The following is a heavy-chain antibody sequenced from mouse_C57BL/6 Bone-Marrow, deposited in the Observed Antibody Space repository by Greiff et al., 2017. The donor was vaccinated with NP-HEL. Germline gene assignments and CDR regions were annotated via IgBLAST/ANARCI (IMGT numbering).Heavy chain of an antibody. V-gene: IGHV14-4*01. CDR1: GFNIKDAY. D-gene: IGHD1-1*01. J-gene: IGHJ3*01. Sequence: VQLQQSGAELVRPGASVKLSCTASGFNIKDAYMHWVKQRPEQGLEWIGWIDPENGDTEYAWKFQGKATITADTSSNTAYLQLSSLTSQDTAVSSCSTGDYYYPPWFAYWGQGTLVTVSA. CDR2: IDPENGDT. CDR3: STGDYYYPPWFAY.